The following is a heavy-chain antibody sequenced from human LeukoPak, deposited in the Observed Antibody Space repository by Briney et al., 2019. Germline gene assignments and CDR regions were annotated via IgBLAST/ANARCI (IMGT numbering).Heavy chain of an antibody. J-gene: IGHJ4*02. CDR2: IYYSGST. CDR3: ARQRINGTRSNVNKYYFDY. CDR1: GGSISSSSYY. Sequence: KASETLSLPCTVSGGSISSSSYYRGRIRQPPGEGLEWVGSIYYSGSTYYNPSLKSRVTISVDTSKNQFSLKLSSVTAADTAVYYCARQRINGTRSNVNKYYFDYWGQGTLVTVSS. D-gene: IGHD1-7*01. V-gene: IGHV4-39*01.